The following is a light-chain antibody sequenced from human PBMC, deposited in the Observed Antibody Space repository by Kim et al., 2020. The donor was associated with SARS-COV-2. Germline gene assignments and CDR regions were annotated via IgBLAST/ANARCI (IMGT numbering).Light chain of an antibody. CDR2: GAS. CDR1: SSN. V-gene: IGKV3-15*01. J-gene: IGKJ2*01. Sequence: SSNLAWYQQIPGQSPRLLIYGASTRATGIPARFSGTGSETEFTLFISSLQSEDSAVYYCQEYNTWPRYTFGQGTKLEI. CDR3: QEYNTWPRYT.